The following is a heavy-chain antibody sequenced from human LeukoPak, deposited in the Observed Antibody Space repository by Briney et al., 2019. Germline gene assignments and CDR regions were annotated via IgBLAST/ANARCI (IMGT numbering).Heavy chain of an antibody. CDR1: GFTFSSYG. D-gene: IGHD3/OR15-3a*01. J-gene: IGHJ3*02. CDR3: VRGLDAFDI. Sequence: GGSLRLSCAASGFTFSSYGMHWVRQAPGKGLEWVAIIWYDGTNKYYADSVKGRFTISRDNSKNTLYLQMNSLGAEDTAVYYCVRGLDAFDIWGQGTMVTVSS. V-gene: IGHV3-33*01. CDR2: IWYDGTNK.